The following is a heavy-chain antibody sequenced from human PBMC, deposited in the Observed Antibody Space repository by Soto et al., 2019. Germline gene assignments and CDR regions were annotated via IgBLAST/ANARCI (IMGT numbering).Heavy chain of an antibody. D-gene: IGHD3-10*01. Sequence: GGSLRLSCAASGFTFSSYARSWVRQAPGKGLEWVSAISGSGGSTYYADSVKGRFTISRDNSKNTLYLQMNSLRAEDTAVYYCAGRLESITMVRPPQHWGQGTLVTVSS. J-gene: IGHJ1*01. CDR2: ISGSGGST. CDR1: GFTFSSYA. V-gene: IGHV3-23*01. CDR3: AGRLESITMVRPPQH.